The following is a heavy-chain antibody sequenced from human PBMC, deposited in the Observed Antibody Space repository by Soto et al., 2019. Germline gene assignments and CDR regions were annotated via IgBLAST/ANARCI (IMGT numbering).Heavy chain of an antibody. Sequence: QVQLQESGPGLVKPSGTLSLTCAVSGGSISSSNWWSWVRQPPGKGLEWIGEIYHSGSTNYNPSRERRVTISVDRSLHRFALERGSVTAADTAVSCCAARTGGGSDRYYGMDVWGQGTTVTVSS. J-gene: IGHJ6*02. CDR3: AARTGGGSDRYYGMDV. CDR2: IYHSGST. CDR1: GGSISSSNW. V-gene: IGHV4-4*01. D-gene: IGHD3-16*02.